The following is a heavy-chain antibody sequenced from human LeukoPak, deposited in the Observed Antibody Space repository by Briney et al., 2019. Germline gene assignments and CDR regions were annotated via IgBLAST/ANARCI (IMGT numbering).Heavy chain of an antibody. J-gene: IGHJ4*02. V-gene: IGHV3-23*01. D-gene: IGHD5-18*01. CDR3: AGRVTGYSSGYVY. CDR2: ISGSAHKI. Sequence: GGSLRLSCAASGFTFNSYAMSWVRQAPGKGLDWVSVISGSAHKIRYADSVKGRFTISRDNSENIVYLQMNNLRAEDTAVYYCAGRVTGYSSGYVYWGQGTLVTVSS. CDR1: GFTFNSYA.